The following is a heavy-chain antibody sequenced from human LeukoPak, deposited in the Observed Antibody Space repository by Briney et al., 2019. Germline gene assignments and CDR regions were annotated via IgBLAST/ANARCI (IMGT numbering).Heavy chain of an antibody. D-gene: IGHD2-2*02. CDR1: GFTFSSYA. V-gene: IGHV3-23*01. CDR3: ALMRDGYTH. J-gene: IGHJ4*02. Sequence: QPGGSLRLSCVASGFTFSSYAMSWVRKTPGKGLEWVSVISNSAGNAYYADSVKGRFTISRDNSKNTLYLQMNSLRAEDTAVYYCALMRDGYTHWGQGTLVTVSS. CDR2: ISNSAGNA.